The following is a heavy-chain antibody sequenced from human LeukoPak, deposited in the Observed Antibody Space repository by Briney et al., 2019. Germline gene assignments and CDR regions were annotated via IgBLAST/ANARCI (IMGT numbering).Heavy chain of an antibody. Sequence: ASVKVSCKASGYTFTGYYMHWVRQAPGQGLEWMGWINPNSGATNYAQKFQGRVTMTRDTSISTAYMELSRLRSDDTAVYYCARERSTLIAAAGYFDYWGQGTLVTVSS. J-gene: IGHJ4*02. D-gene: IGHD6-13*01. CDR1: GYTFTGYY. CDR2: INPNSGAT. V-gene: IGHV1-2*02. CDR3: ARERSTLIAAAGYFDY.